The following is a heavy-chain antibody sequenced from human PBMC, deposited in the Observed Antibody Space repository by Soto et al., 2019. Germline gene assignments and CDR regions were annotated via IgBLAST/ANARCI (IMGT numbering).Heavy chain of an antibody. CDR3: VIDQKYFRVNGNWFDS. CDR1: GYTSADFG. D-gene: IGHD2-2*01. Sequence: QVQLMQSGTEVKKPGASVTVSCKASGYTSADFGISWVRQAPVQGLEWMGWVSGNNGASNPAPKVQGRITMTLDTSTGVSYMALRSLRSDDTAIYYCVIDQKYFRVNGNWFDSWGQGTLVSVSS. CDR2: VSGNNGAS. V-gene: IGHV1-18*04. J-gene: IGHJ5*01.